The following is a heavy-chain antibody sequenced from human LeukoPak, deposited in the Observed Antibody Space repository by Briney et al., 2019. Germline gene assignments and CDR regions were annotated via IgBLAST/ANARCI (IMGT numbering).Heavy chain of an antibody. CDR3: ARLRRYYGSGSYYRDYCYMDV. CDR2: INTDGSST. D-gene: IGHD3-10*01. V-gene: IGHV3-74*01. CDR1: GFTFSSYW. J-gene: IGHJ6*03. Sequence: GGSLRLSCAASGFTFSSYWMHWVRHAPGKGLVWVSRINTDGSSTSYADSVKGRFTISRDNAKNTLYLQMNSLRAEDTAVYYCARLRRYYGSGSYYRDYCYMDVWGKGTTVTVSS.